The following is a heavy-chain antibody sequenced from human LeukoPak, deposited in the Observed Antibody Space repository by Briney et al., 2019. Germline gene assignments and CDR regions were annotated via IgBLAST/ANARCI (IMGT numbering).Heavy chain of an antibody. V-gene: IGHV3-30*03. Sequence: GSLRLSCAVSGITLSNYGMSWVRQAPGKGLEWVAVKSYDGSNKYYADSVKGRFTISRDNSKNTLYLQMNSLRAEDTAVYYCARVPQWELAYFDYWGQGTLVTVSS. CDR1: GITLSNYG. CDR3: ARVPQWELAYFDY. J-gene: IGHJ4*02. CDR2: KSYDGSNK. D-gene: IGHD1-26*01.